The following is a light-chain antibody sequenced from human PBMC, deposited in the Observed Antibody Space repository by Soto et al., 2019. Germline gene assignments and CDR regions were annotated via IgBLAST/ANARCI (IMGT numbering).Light chain of an antibody. CDR1: QSISSN. J-gene: IGKJ3*01. CDR2: DAS. CDR3: QQRGSWPAT. Sequence: EMVMTQSPATLSVSPGERATLSCSASQSISSNLAWYQQKPGQAPRLLIYDASTRATGVPARFSGSGSGTDFTLTISSLEAEDSAVYYCQQRGSWPATFGPGTKVDIK. V-gene: IGKV3-11*01.